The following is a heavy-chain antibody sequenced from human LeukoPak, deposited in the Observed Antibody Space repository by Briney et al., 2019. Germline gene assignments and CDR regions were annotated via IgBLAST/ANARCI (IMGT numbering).Heavy chain of an antibody. D-gene: IGHD5-12*01. Sequence: ASVKVSCKASGGTFSSYAISWVRQAPGQGLEWMGGLIPIFGTANYAQKFQGRVTITADESTSTAYMELSSLRSEDTAVYYCARGGLRGSGYDSNYYGMDVRGKGTTVTVSS. V-gene: IGHV1-69*13. CDR1: GGTFSSYA. CDR2: LIPIFGTA. CDR3: ARGGLRGSGYDSNYYGMDV. J-gene: IGHJ6*04.